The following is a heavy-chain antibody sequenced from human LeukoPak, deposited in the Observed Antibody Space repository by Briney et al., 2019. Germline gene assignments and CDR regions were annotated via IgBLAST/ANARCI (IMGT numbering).Heavy chain of an antibody. CDR3: ARDGYSYGYGPYYYYMDV. D-gene: IGHD5-18*01. V-gene: IGHV4-39*07. CDR1: GGSISSSSYH. J-gene: IGHJ6*03. CDR2: IYYSGTT. Sequence: SETLSLTCTVSGGSISSSSYHWGWIRQPPGKGLEWIASIYYSGTTYYNPSLKSRVTISVDTSKNQFSLKLSSVTAADTAVYYCARDGYSYGYGPYYYYMDVWGKGTTVTVSS.